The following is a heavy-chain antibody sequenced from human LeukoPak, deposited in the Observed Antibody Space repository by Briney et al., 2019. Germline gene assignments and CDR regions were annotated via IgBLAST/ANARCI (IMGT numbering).Heavy chain of an antibody. CDR3: ARRHHFGFLDS. V-gene: IGHV3-7*04. Sequence: PGGSLRLSCAASGVMFPSYWMTWVRQAPGKGLEWVANIKQDGSEKYYVDSVKGLFTISRDNAKNSVYLQMNSLRAEDTAVYYCARRHHFGFLDSWGQGTLVTVSS. CDR2: IKQDGSEK. J-gene: IGHJ4*02. CDR1: GVMFPSYW. D-gene: IGHD3-10*01.